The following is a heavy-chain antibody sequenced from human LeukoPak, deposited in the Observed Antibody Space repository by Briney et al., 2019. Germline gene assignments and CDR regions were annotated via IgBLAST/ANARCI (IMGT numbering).Heavy chain of an antibody. CDR1: GFTFSSYA. J-gene: IGHJ6*03. V-gene: IGHV3-23*01. CDR3: AKCLGYCTNGVCYSLYYYYYMDV. D-gene: IGHD2-8*01. CDR2: ISGSGGST. Sequence: GGPLRLSCAASGFTFSSYAMSWVRQAPGKGLEWVSAISGSGGSTYYADSVKGRFTISRDNSKNTLYLQMNSLRAEDTAVYYCAKCLGYCTNGVCYSLYYYYYMDVWGKGTTVTVSS.